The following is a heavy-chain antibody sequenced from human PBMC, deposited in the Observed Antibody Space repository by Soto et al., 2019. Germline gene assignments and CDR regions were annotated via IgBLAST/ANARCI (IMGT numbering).Heavy chain of an antibody. V-gene: IGHV4-30-4*01. D-gene: IGHD2-15*01. CDR3: ARGGPTGGSYKYNWFDP. Sequence: SETLSLTCTVSGGSIISGDFYWSWIRQPPGRGLEWIGYISYSGSTYYNTSLKSRVTISVDTSKNQFSLKLNSVTAADTAVYYCARGGPTGGSYKYNWFDPWGQGTLVTVSS. CDR1: GGSIISGDFY. J-gene: IGHJ5*02. CDR2: ISYSGST.